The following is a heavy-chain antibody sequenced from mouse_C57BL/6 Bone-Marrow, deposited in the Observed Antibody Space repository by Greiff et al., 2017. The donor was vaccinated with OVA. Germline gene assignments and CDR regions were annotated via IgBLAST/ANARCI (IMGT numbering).Heavy chain of an antibody. V-gene: IGHV1-59*01. D-gene: IGHD1-1*01. CDR2: IDPSDSYT. J-gene: IGHJ2*01. CDR1: GYTFTSYW. CDR3: AIPGSSGNY. Sequence: VQLQQPGAELVRPGTSVKLSCKASGYTFTSYWMHWVKQRPGQGLEWIGVIDPSDSYTNYNQKFKGKATLTVDTSSSTAYMQLSSLTSEDSAVYYCAIPGSSGNYWGQGTTLTVSS.